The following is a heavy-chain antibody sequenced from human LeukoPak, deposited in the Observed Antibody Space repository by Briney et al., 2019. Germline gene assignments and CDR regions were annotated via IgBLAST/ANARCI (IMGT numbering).Heavy chain of an antibody. CDR2: IFDSGTTNYNPST. J-gene: IGHJ4*02. CDR3: GGVTTIAQYDY. V-gene: IGHV4-59*01. Sequence: SETLSLTCTVSGGSIISYFWSWIRQPPGKGPEWIGYIFDSGTTNYNPSTNYNPSLTSRVTVSLDTSKNHFSLKLSSVTAADTAVCARGGVTTIAQYDYWGQGILVTVSS. D-gene: IGHD5-12*01. CDR1: GGSIISYF.